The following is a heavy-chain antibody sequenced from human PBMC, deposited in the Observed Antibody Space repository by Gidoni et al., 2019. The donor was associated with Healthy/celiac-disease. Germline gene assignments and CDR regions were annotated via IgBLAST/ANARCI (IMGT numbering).Heavy chain of an antibody. V-gene: IGHV4-59*01. D-gene: IGHD6-13*01. J-gene: IGHJ4*02. CDR2: IYYSGST. CDR1: GGSISSYY. CDR3: ARAAAGMPEIDY. Sequence: QVQLQESGPGLVKPSETLSLTCTVSGGSISSYYWSWIRQPPGKGLEWIGYIYYSGSTNYNPSLKSRVTISVDTSKNQFSLKLSSVTAADTAVYYCARAAAGMPEIDYWGQGTLVTVSS.